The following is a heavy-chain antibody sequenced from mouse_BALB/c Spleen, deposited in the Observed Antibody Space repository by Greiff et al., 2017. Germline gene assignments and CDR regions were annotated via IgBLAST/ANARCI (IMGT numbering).Heavy chain of an antibody. D-gene: IGHD2-4*01. Sequence: QVQLKESGPGLVAPSQSLSITCTVSGFSLTGYGVNWVRQPPGKGLEWLGMIWGDGSTDSNSALKSRLSISKDNSKRQVFLKMNSLQTDDTAVYYCARDYDYDREDAMDYWGQGTSVTVSS. CDR3: ARDYDYDREDAMDY. CDR2: IWGDGST. J-gene: IGHJ4*01. V-gene: IGHV2-6-7*01. CDR1: GFSLTGYG.